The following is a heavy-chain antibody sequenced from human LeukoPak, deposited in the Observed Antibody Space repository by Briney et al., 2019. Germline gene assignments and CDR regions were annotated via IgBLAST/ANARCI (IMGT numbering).Heavy chain of an antibody. CDR1: GGSFSDYY. CDR2: ANHSGST. V-gene: IGHV4-34*01. D-gene: IGHD1-26*01. J-gene: IGHJ6*03. Sequence: PSETLSLTCAVYGGSFSDYYWSWIRQPPGKGLEWIGEANHSGSTSYNPSLKSRVTISVDASKNQFSLKLSSVTAADTAVYYCTRGRLREPRALYYYMDVWGEGTTVTVSS. CDR3: TRGRLREPRALYYYMDV.